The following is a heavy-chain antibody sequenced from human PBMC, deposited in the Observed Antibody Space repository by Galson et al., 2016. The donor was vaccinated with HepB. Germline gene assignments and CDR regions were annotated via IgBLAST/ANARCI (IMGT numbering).Heavy chain of an antibody. CDR3: AREGSVPTKSWFDP. J-gene: IGHJ5*02. CDR1: GFTFRNYA. Sequence: SLRLSCAASGFTFRNYAMHWVRQAPGKGLEWVAVISYESKKYFADSVKGRFTISRDNSKNTVDLQMDSLRPEDTAVYYCAREGSVPTKSWFDPWGQGTLVTVSS. CDR2: ISYESKK. D-gene: IGHD2-15*01. V-gene: IGHV3-30*04.